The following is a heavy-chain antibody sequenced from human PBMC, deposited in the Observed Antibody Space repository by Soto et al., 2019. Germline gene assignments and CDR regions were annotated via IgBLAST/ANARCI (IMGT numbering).Heavy chain of an antibody. CDR1: GGSFSGYY. CDR2: INHSGST. CDR3: AREKNAFYDSSGYYYTCSPYYFDY. J-gene: IGHJ4*02. V-gene: IGHV4-34*01. Sequence: SETLSLTCAVYGGSFSGYYWSWIRQPPGKGLEWIGEINHSGSTNYNPSLKSRVTISVDTSKNQFSLKLSSVAAADTAVYYCAREKNAFYDSSGYYYTCSPYYFDYWGQGTLVTVSS. D-gene: IGHD3-22*01.